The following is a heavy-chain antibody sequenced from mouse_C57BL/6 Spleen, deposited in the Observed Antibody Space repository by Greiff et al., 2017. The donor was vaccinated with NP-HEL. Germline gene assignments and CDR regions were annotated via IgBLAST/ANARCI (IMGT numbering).Heavy chain of an antibody. CDR3: ARGGDYSNFFFAY. CDR2: IYPGSGST. V-gene: IGHV1-55*01. CDR1: GYTFTSYW. Sequence: VQLQQPGAELVKPGASVKMSCKASGYTFTSYWITWVKQRPGQGLEWIGDIYPGSGSTNYNEKFKSKATLTVDTSSSTAYMQLSSLTSEDSAVYYCARGGDYSNFFFAYWGQGTLVTVSA. J-gene: IGHJ3*01. D-gene: IGHD2-5*01.